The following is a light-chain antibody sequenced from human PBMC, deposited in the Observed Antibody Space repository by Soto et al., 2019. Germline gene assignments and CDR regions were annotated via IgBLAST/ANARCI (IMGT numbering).Light chain of an antibody. CDR3: QSYDSSLNGLYV. V-gene: IGLV1-40*01. Sequence: QSVLTQPPSVSGAPGQRVTISCTGSRTDIGAGYDVHWYQQLPGTAPKVLIYGNTHRPSGVPDRFSGSRSDTSASLAITGLQAEDEADYYCQSYDSSLNGLYVFGSGTKVTVL. CDR1: RTDIGAGYD. CDR2: GNT. J-gene: IGLJ1*01.